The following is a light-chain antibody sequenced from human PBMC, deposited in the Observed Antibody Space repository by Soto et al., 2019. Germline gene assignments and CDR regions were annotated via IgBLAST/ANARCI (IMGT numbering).Light chain of an antibody. V-gene: IGKV1-33*01. Sequence: DIQMTQSPSSLSASVGDRVTITCQASQNINNYLNWYQQKPGRAPKLLIYDASNLEAGVPSRFRGSGSGTDFTFTISSLQPDDFATYYCQQYSSYQWTFGQGTKVDIK. CDR1: QNINNY. CDR2: DAS. CDR3: QQYSSYQWT. J-gene: IGKJ1*01.